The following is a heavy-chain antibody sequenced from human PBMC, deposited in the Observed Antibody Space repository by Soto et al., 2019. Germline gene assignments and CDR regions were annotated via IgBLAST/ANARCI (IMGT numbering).Heavy chain of an antibody. D-gene: IGHD6-25*01. V-gene: IGHV3-21*01. CDR2: ISSSSRYI. J-gene: IGHJ5*02. CDR3: AREGRQRAPASPDRYNWFDP. Sequence: PGGSLRLSCAASGFTFRSYTMNWVRQAPGKGLEWVSAISSSSRYIYYADSVKGRFTISRDNAKNSLYLEMNSLRAEDTGVYYCAREGRQRAPASPDRYNWFDPWGQGTLVTVSS. CDR1: GFTFRSYT.